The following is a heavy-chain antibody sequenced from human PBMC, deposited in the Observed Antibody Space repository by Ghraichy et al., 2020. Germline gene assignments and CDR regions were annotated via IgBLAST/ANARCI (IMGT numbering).Heavy chain of an antibody. D-gene: IGHD6-6*01. Sequence: GGSLRLSCAASGFTVSSNYMSWVRQAPGKGLEWVSSIYGGYNTYYADSVKGRFTISTDNSKNTLYLQMNSLRAEDTAVYYCARGGAARPHYFYYMDVWGKGTTVTVSS. CDR3: ARGGAARPHYFYYMDV. CDR1: GFTVSSNY. V-gene: IGHV3-53*01. J-gene: IGHJ6*03. CDR2: IYGGYNT.